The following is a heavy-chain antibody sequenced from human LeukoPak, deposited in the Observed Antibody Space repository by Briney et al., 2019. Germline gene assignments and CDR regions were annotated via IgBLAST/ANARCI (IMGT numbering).Heavy chain of an antibody. J-gene: IGHJ3*02. CDR1: GYTFTSYY. D-gene: IGHD1-26*01. Sequence: GASVKVSCKASGYTFTSYYMRWVRQAPGQGLEWMGIINPSGGSTSYAQKVQGRVTITRDTSKSTVYMELSSLRSEDTAVYYCARGIVGATPAFDIWGQGTMVTVSS. CDR2: INPSGGST. V-gene: IGHV1-46*01. CDR3: ARGIVGATPAFDI.